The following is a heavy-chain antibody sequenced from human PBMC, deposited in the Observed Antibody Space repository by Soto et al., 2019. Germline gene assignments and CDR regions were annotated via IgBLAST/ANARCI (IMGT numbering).Heavy chain of an antibody. V-gene: IGHV3-53*01. CDR1: GFTVSSNY. D-gene: IGHD2-8*01. J-gene: IGHJ6*02. CDR2: TYSGGST. Sequence: GGSLRLSCAASGFTVSSNYMSWVRQAPGKGLEWVSVTYSGGSTYYADSVKGRFTISRDNSKNTLYLQMNSLRAEDTAVYYCARGLLMVYARYYYYYGMDVWGQGTTVTVSS. CDR3: ARGLLMVYARYYYYYGMDV.